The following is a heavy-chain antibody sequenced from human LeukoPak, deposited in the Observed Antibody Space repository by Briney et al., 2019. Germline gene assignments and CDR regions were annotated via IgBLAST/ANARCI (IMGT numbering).Heavy chain of an antibody. D-gene: IGHD6-6*01. CDR3: ARHAVSIAARPYY. J-gene: IGHJ4*02. CDR1: GGSISSSSYY. V-gene: IGHV4-39*01. CDR2: IYYSGST. Sequence: SSETLSLTCTVSGGSISSSSYYWGWIRQPPGKGLEWIGSIYYSGSTYYNPSLKSRVTISVDTSKNQFSLKLSSVTAADTAVYYCARHAVSIAARPYYWGQGTLVTVSS.